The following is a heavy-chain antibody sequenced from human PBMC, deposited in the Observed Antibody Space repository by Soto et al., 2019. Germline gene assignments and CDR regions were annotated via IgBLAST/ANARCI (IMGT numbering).Heavy chain of an antibody. Sequence: ASVKVSCKASGYTFTSYAMHWVRQAPGQRLEWMGWINAGNGNTKYSQKFQGRVTITRDTSASTAYMELSSPRSEDTAVYYCARGEDNVVVQAATPDDYWGQGTLVTVSS. CDR3: ARGEDNVVVQAATPDDY. CDR1: GYTFTSYA. V-gene: IGHV1-3*01. D-gene: IGHD2-2*01. CDR2: INAGNGNT. J-gene: IGHJ4*02.